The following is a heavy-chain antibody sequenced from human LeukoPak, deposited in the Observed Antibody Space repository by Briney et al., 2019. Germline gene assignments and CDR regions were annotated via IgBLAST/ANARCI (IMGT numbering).Heavy chain of an antibody. CDR1: GGTFSSYA. Sequence: SVKVSCKASGGTFSSYAISWVRQAPGQGLEWMGGIIPIFGTANYAQKFQGRVTITTDESTSTAYMELSSLRSEDTAVYYCARGQQLVGPFDPWGQGTLVTVSS. V-gene: IGHV1-69*05. CDR3: ARGQQLVGPFDP. D-gene: IGHD6-13*01. J-gene: IGHJ5*02. CDR2: IIPIFGTA.